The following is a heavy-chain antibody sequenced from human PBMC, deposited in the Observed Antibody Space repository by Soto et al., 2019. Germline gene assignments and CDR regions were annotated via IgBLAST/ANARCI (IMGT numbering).Heavy chain of an antibody. D-gene: IGHD2-2*01. Sequence: QVQLQESGPGLVKPSETLSLICTVSGGSFSSYYCNWVRKSAGKGLEWIGRIYPTGRTTYNPSLKSRLTMSVDTSKNQFSLRLTSMIAADTAVYYCATGRSEIVPGAMDTWGQGTLVTVSS. J-gene: IGHJ5*02. V-gene: IGHV4-4*07. CDR3: ATGRSEIVPGAMDT. CDR1: GGSFSSYY. CDR2: IYPTGRT.